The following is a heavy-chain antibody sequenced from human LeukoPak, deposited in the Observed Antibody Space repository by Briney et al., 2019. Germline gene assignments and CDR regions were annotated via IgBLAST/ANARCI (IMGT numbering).Heavy chain of an antibody. Sequence: GGTLRLSCSASGFTFSNFGMSWVRQAPGKGLEWISTISSSGVSTYYADSVKGRFTISRDNSKNTLYLQMNSLRAEDTAVYYCAKGVKVPLLRYFSYYMDVWGKGTTVTISS. D-gene: IGHD3-9*01. CDR1: GFTFSNFG. V-gene: IGHV3-23*01. CDR2: ISSSGVST. CDR3: AKGVKVPLLRYFSYYMDV. J-gene: IGHJ6*03.